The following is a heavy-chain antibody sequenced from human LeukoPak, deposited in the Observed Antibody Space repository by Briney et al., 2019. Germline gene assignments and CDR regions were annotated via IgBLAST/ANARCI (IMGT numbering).Heavy chain of an antibody. J-gene: IGHJ5*02. V-gene: IGHV4-34*01. CDR2: INHSGST. CDR3: AIVAQGWFDP. Sequence: PSETLSLTCAVYGGSFSGYYWSWIRQPPGKGLEWIGEINHSGSTNYNPSLKSRVTISVDTSKNQFSLKLSSVTAADTAVYYCAIVAQGWFDPWGQGTLATVSS. CDR1: GGSFSGYY.